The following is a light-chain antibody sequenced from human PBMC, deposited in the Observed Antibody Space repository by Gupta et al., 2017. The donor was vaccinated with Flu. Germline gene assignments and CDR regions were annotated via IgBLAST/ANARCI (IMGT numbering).Light chain of an antibody. CDR2: DAS. V-gene: IGKV3-11*01. Sequence: ERATLSCRASQSVDSFLAWYQERPGQAPRLLIYDASTRATGIPARFSGSGSGTDFTLTISSLEPEDFAVYYCQQRINWPPLTFGGGTRVEIK. CDR1: QSVDSF. J-gene: IGKJ4*01. CDR3: QQRINWPPLT.